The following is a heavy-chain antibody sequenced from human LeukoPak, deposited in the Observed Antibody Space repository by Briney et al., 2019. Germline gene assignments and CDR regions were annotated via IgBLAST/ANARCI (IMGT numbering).Heavy chain of an antibody. CDR2: IYYSGST. D-gene: IGHD6-19*01. J-gene: IGHJ4*02. CDR3: ARQVVAVAGNGYFDY. V-gene: IGHV4-39*01. Sequence: PSETLSLTCTVSGGSIRSSSYYWGWIRQPPGKGLEWIGSIYYSGSTYYNASLKSRGTISVDTSKDQFSLKLNSVTAADTAVYFCARQVVAVAGNGYFDYWGQGTLVTVSS. CDR1: GGSIRSSSYY.